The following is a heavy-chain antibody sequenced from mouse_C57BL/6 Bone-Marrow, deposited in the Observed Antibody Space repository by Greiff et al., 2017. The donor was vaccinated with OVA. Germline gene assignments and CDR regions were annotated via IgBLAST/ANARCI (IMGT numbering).Heavy chain of an antibody. CDR2: ISDGGSYT. D-gene: IGHD2-2*01. CDR1: GFTFSSYA. CDR3: ARDAYGYDPGY. Sequence: EVKLMESGGGLVKPGGSLKLSCAASGFTFSSYAMSWVRQTPEKRLEWVATISDGGSYTYYPDNVKGRFTISRDNAKNNLYLQMSHLKSEDTAMYYCARDAYGYDPGYWGQGTTLTVSS. J-gene: IGHJ2*01. V-gene: IGHV5-4*01.